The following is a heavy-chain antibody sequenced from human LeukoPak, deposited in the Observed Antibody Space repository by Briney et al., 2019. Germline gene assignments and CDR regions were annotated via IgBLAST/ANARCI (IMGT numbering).Heavy chain of an antibody. D-gene: IGHD3-22*01. CDR2: ITGGGDSA. Sequence: GGSLRLSCGASGFTFSSHAMSWVRQTPERGLEWVLAITGGGDSAYYPDSVKGRFTISRDNSKNTLYLQMNNLGAEDTALYYCVSGDTGSGYYYWGQGTLVTVSS. CDR3: VSGDTGSGYYY. J-gene: IGHJ4*02. CDR1: GFTFSSHA. V-gene: IGHV3-23*01.